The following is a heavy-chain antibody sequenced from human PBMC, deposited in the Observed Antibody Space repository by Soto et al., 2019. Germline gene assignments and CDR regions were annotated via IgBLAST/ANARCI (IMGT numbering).Heavy chain of an antibody. V-gene: IGHV1-69*01. Sequence: QVQLVQSGAEVKKPGSSVKVSCKASGGTFSSYAISWVRQAPGQGLEWMGGIIPIFGTANYAQKFQGRVTITADESTSTGYRELSSLRSEDTAVYYCAAEREELITICGVVIIGRGGGDGQRGYYGRDVWGPGTTVTVSS. CDR1: GGTFSSYA. D-gene: IGHD3-3*01. CDR2: IIPIFGTA. J-gene: IGHJ6*02. CDR3: AAEREELITICGVVIIGRGGGDGQRGYYGRDV.